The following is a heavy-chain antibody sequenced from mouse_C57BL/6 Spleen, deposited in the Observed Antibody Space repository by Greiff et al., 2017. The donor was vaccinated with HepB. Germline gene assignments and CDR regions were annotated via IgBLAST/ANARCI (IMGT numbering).Heavy chain of an antibody. V-gene: IGHV1-59*01. J-gene: IGHJ1*03. Sequence: QVQLQQSGAELVRPGTSVKLSCKASGYTFTSYWMHWVKQRPGQGLEWIGVIDPSDSYTNYNQKFKGKATLTVDTSSSTAYMQLSSLTSEDSAVYYCARLYGYFDVWGTGTTVTVSS. CDR3: ARLYGYFDV. CDR2: IDPSDSYT. CDR1: GYTFTSYW.